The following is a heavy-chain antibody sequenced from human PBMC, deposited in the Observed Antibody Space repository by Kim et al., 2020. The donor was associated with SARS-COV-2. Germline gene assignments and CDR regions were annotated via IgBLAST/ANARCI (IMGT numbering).Heavy chain of an antibody. Sequence: GGSLRLSCAASGFTFSSYWMHWVRQAPGKGLVWVSRINSDGSSTSYADSVKGRFTISRDNAKNTLYLQMNSLRAEDTAVYYCARGGIVVPAAMWFVAAVSRYYYGMDVWGQGTTVTVSS. D-gene: IGHD2-2*01. CDR3: ARGGIVVPAAMWFVAAVSRYYYGMDV. CDR2: INSDGSST. J-gene: IGHJ6*02. V-gene: IGHV3-74*01. CDR1: GFTFSSYW.